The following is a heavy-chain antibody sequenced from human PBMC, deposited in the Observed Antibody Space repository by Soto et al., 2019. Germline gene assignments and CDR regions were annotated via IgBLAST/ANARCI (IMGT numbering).Heavy chain of an antibody. V-gene: IGHV2-5*02. J-gene: IGHJ4*02. CDR3: EHRPAYDISTGYYPFDY. Sequence: SGPTLVNPTQTLTLTCTFSGFSLSTSGVGVAWIRQPPGKALEWLALIYWDDGKRYSPSLKTRLNITKDTSKNQVVLTLTNVDPVDTATYYCEHRPAYDISTGYYPFDYWGQGSLVTVSS. CDR2: IYWDDGK. CDR1: GFSLSTSGVG. D-gene: IGHD3-9*01.